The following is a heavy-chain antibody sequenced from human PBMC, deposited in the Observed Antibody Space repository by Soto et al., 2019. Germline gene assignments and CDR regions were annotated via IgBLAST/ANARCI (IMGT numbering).Heavy chain of an antibody. J-gene: IGHJ4*02. D-gene: IGHD2-2*02. V-gene: IGHV3-48*02. Sequence: GWSMRLSCAASGFTFSSYSMNWVRQAPGKGLEWVSYISSSSSTIYYADSVKGRFTISRDNAKNSLYLQMNSLRDEDTAVYYCARGAQDQSERGVVPAAIGGICDVWGKGTLVT. CDR1: GFTFSSYS. CDR3: ARGAQDQSERGVVPAAIGGICDV. CDR2: ISSSSSTI.